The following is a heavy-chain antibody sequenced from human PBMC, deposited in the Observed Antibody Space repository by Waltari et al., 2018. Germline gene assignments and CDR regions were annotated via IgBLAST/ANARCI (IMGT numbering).Heavy chain of an antibody. CDR2: IIPIFGTA. D-gene: IGHD2-2*01. Sequence: QVQLVQSGAEVKKPGSSVKVSCKASGGTFSSYAISWVRQAPGQGLEWMGGIIPIFGTANYAQKFQGRVTITADESTSTAYMELSSLRSEDTAVYYCARGQDIVVVPAAMWYYYYGMDVWGQGTTVTVSS. CDR1: GGTFSSYA. CDR3: ARGQDIVVVPAAMWYYYYGMDV. J-gene: IGHJ6*02. V-gene: IGHV1-69*01.